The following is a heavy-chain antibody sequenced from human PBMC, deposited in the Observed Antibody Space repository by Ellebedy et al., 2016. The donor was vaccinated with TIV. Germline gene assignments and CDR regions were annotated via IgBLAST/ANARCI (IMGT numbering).Heavy chain of an antibody. J-gene: IGHJ4*02. V-gene: IGHV3-23*01. Sequence: GESLKISCAASGFIITNNAMGWVRQAPGKGLEWISTFSEAAGSAYYVDSVKGRFTISRDRSKNTVYLQMNSLRVEDTAIYYCVKERETGYFDYWGRGSQVTVSS. CDR2: FSEAAGSA. CDR1: GFIITNNA. CDR3: VKERETGYFDY.